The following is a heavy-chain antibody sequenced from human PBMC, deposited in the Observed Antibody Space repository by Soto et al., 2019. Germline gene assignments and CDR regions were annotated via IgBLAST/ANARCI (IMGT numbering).Heavy chain of an antibody. CDR3: ARDHYVYDILTGYAYYYGMDV. CDR1: GGSISSGDYY. D-gene: IGHD3-9*01. CDR2: IYYSGST. V-gene: IGHV4-30-4*01. Sequence: PSETLSLTCTVSGGSISSGDYYWSWIRQPPGKGLEWIGYIYYSGSTYYNPSLKSRVTISVDTSKNQFSLKLSSVTAADTAVYYCARDHYVYDILTGYAYYYGMDVWGQGTTVTVSS. J-gene: IGHJ6*02.